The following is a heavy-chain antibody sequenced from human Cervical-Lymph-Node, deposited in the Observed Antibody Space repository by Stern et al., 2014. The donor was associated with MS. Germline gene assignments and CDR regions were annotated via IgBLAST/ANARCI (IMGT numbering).Heavy chain of an antibody. CDR3: ARGLLGSENAFDI. D-gene: IGHD2-15*01. J-gene: IGHJ3*02. CDR2: ISAYNGNT. V-gene: IGHV1-18*01. Sequence: QVQLVESGAEVKKPGASVKVSCKASGYTFTSYGISWVRQAPGQGLEWKGWISAYNGNTNYAQKLQGRVTMTTDTSTSTAYMELRSLRSDAVYYCARGLLGSENAFDIWGQGTMVTVSS. CDR1: GYTFTSYG.